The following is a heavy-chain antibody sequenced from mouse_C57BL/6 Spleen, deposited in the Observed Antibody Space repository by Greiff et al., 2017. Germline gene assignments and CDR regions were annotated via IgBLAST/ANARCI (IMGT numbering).Heavy chain of an antibody. CDR1: GYAFSSYW. CDR2: IYPGDGDT. J-gene: IGHJ2*01. CDR3: ARGPLYGSSSYYFDY. V-gene: IGHV1-80*01. Sequence: LKQSGAELVKPGASVKISCKASGYAFSSYWMNWVKQRPGKGLEWIGQIYPGDGDTNYNGKFKGKATLTADKSSSTAYMQLSSLTSEDSAVYFCARGPLYGSSSYYFDYWGQGTTLTVSS. D-gene: IGHD1-1*01.